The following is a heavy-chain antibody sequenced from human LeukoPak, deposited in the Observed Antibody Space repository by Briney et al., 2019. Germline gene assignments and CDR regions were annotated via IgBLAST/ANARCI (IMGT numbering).Heavy chain of an antibody. Sequence: ASVKVSCEASGYTFTSYGISWVRQAPGQGLEWMGWISAYNGNTNYAQKLQGRVTMTTDTSTSTAYMELRSLRSDDTAVYYCARSYYDFWSGYWASYLPVDYWGQGTLVTVSS. V-gene: IGHV1-18*01. D-gene: IGHD3-3*01. J-gene: IGHJ4*02. CDR3: ARSYYDFWSGYWASYLPVDY. CDR1: GYTFTSYG. CDR2: ISAYNGNT.